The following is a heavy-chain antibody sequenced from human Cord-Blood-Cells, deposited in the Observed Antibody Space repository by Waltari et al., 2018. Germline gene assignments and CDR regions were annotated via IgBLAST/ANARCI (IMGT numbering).Heavy chain of an antibody. CDR1: GGSISSHY. V-gene: IGHV4-59*11. CDR2: IYYSGST. D-gene: IGHD5-18*01. J-gene: IGHJ4*02. CDR3: ARVFGYSYGYFDD. Sequence: QESGPGLVKPSETLSLTCTVSGGSISSHYWSWIRQPPGKGLEWIGYIYYSGSTNYNPSLKSRVTISVDTSKNQFSLKLSSVTAADTAVYYWARVFGYSYGYFDDWGQGTLVTVSS.